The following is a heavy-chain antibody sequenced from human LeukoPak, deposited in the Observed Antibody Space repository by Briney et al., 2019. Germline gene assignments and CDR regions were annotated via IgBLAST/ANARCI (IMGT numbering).Heavy chain of an antibody. CDR3: ARQVRGYDLYYMDV. D-gene: IGHD5-12*01. V-gene: IGHV1-18*01. Sequence: GASVKVSCKASGYTFTSYGISWGRQAPGQGLEWMGWISAYNGNTNYAQKLQGRVTMTTDTSTSTAYMELRSLRSDDTAVYYCARQVRGYDLYYMDVWGKGTTVTVSS. CDR2: ISAYNGNT. J-gene: IGHJ6*03. CDR1: GYTFTSYG.